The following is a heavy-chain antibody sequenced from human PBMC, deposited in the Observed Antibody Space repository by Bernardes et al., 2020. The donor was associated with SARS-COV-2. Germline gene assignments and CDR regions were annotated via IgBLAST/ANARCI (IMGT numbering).Heavy chain of an antibody. CDR2: IRNKANTYIT. V-gene: IGHV3-72*01. CDR1: GFRFSDHY. CDR3: TREATYYGAGNYYHYFDS. J-gene: IGHJ4*02. Sequence: GGSLRLSCAAFGFRFSDHYMDWVRQAPGKGLEWVGRIRNKANTYITHYAASVKGRFTVSRDDSKNSLYLQMNSLKTEDTAVYYCTREATYYGAGNYYHYFDSWGQGTLVTVSS. D-gene: IGHD3-10*01.